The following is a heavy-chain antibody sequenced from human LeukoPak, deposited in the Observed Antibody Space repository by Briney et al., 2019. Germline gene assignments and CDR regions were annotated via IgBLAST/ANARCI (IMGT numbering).Heavy chain of an antibody. CDR3: ARSLPTYYYDSSGYYYPPDY. D-gene: IGHD3-22*01. J-gene: IGHJ4*02. Sequence: GASVKVSCKASGYTFTSYDINWVRQATEQGLEWMGWMNPNSGNTGYAQKFQGRVTMTRNTSISTAYMELSSLRSEDTAVYYCARSLPTYYYDSSGYYYPPDYWGQGTLVTVSS. CDR2: MNPNSGNT. V-gene: IGHV1-8*01. CDR1: GYTFTSYD.